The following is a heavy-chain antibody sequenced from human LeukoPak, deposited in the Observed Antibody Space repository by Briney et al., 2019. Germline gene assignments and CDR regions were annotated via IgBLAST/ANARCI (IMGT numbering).Heavy chain of an antibody. CDR2: IYYSGST. D-gene: IGHD5-12*01. V-gene: IGHV4-39*01. CDR1: GGSISSSSYY. CDR3: ARRYVWFDP. Sequence: SETLSLTCTVSGGSISSSSYYWGWIRQPQGKGLEWIGSIYYSGSTYYNPSLKSRVTISVDTSKNQFSLKLSSVTAADTAVYYCARRYVWFDPWGQGTLVTVSS. J-gene: IGHJ5*02.